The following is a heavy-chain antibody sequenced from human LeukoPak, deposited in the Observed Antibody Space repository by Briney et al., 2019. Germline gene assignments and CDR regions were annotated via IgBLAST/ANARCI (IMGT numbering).Heavy chain of an antibody. Sequence: ASVKVSCKASGYTFTGYYMHWVRQAPGQGLEWMGWINPNSGGTNYAQKFQGRVTMTRDTSISTAYMELSRLRSDDTAVYYCARIAAASPNLFDYWGQGTPVTVSS. CDR1: GYTFTGYY. CDR3: ARIAAASPNLFDY. J-gene: IGHJ4*02. CDR2: INPNSGGT. V-gene: IGHV1-2*02. D-gene: IGHD6-13*01.